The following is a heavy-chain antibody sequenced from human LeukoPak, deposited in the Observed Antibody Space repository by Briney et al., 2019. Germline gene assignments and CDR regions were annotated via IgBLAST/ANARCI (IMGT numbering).Heavy chain of an antibody. J-gene: IGHJ4*02. CDR3: ARYFGGSLGPPFDS. V-gene: IGHV6-1*01. D-gene: IGHD3-9*01. Sequence: SQTLSLTCAISGDSVSSNNVTWNWIRQSPSRGLEWLGRTYFRSTWNNEYVLSVRSRITINPDTSKNQFSLHLNSVTPEDTAVYYCARYFGGSLGPPFDSWGQGILVTVSS. CDR2: TYFRSTWNN. CDR1: GDSVSSNNVT.